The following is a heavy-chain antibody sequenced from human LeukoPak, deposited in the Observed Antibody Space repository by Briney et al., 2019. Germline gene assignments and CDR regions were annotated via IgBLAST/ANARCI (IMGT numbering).Heavy chain of an antibody. CDR2: IIPILGIA. CDR3: ARNMGGGSGVDY. V-gene: IGHV1-69*04. D-gene: IGHD2-15*01. CDR1: GGTFSSYA. J-gene: IGHJ4*02. Sequence: SVKVSCKASGGTFSSYAISWVRQAPGQGLEWMGRIIPILGIANYAQKFQGRVTITADKSTSTAYLELSSLSSEDTAVYYCARNMGGGSGVDYWGQGSLLTV.